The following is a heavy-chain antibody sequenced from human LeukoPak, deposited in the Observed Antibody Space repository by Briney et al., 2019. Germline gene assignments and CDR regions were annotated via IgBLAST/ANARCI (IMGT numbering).Heavy chain of an antibody. J-gene: IGHJ4*02. CDR1: GFTFTSYA. V-gene: IGHV3-23*01. D-gene: IGHD1-26*01. CDR2: ISGSVINT. CDR3: ARNSGSYVSYYFDF. Sequence: GGSLRLSCGASGFTFTSYAMTWVRQAPGKGLEWVSTISGSVINTYYTDSVKGRFTISRDNSKDTLYLQMNSLRAEDTAVYYCARNSGSYVSYYFDFWGQGTLVTVSS.